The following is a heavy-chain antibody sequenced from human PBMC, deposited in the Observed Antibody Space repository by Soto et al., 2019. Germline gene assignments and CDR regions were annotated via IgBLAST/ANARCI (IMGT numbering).Heavy chain of an antibody. CDR2: IYYSGSA. Sequence: QVQLQESGPGVIRPSETRSLTCTVSGGSIGITSYYWTWIRQPPGKGLEWIGYIYYSGSASYNPSLESRVSMSVDTSKNQFSLKLRSVTAADTAVYWCARGKYYGDCDYWGQGTLVTVSS. CDR3: ARGKYYGDCDY. D-gene: IGHD4-17*01. CDR1: GGSIGITSYY. J-gene: IGHJ4*02. V-gene: IGHV4-61*01.